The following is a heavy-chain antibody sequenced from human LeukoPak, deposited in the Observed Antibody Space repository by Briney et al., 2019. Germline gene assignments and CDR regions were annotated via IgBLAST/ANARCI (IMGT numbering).Heavy chain of an antibody. CDR3: AKGKMTTVFFDY. Sequence: EGSLRLSCAASGFTFSSYAMRWVRQAPGKGLEWVSAISGSGGSTYYADSVKGRFTISRDNSKNTLYLQMNSLRAEDTAVYYCAKGKMTTVFFDYWGQGTLVTVSS. D-gene: IGHD4-17*01. CDR1: GFTFSSYA. V-gene: IGHV3-23*01. CDR2: ISGSGGST. J-gene: IGHJ4*02.